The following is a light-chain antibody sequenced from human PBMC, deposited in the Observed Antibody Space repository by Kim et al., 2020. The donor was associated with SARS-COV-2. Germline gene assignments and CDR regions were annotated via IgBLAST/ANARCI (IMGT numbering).Light chain of an antibody. CDR1: SSDVGDYDL. CDR3: CSYADNTVV. V-gene: IGLV2-23*02. CDR2: EVT. J-gene: IGLJ2*01. Sequence: QSALTQPASVSGSPGQSITISCTAASSDVGDYDLVSWYQQRPGDAPKLLIYEVTRLPSGVSTRFSGSKSGHTASLTISGLQAEDEADYYCCSYADNTVVFGGGTQLTVL.